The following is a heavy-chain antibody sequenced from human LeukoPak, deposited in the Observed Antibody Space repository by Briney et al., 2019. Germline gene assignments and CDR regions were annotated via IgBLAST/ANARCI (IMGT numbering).Heavy chain of an antibody. J-gene: IGHJ4*02. CDR1: GGSISTDMNY. CDR3: ARATVDTAMVIGY. Sequence: SETLSLTCAVSGGSISTDMNYWGWLRQAPGTTLQWLGSIHHTGTTFYNPSLKSRVTISVDTSKNQFSLKVRSVTAADTAVYYCARATVDTAMVIGYWGQGTLVTVSS. V-gene: IGHV4-39*07. D-gene: IGHD5-18*01. CDR2: IHHTGTT.